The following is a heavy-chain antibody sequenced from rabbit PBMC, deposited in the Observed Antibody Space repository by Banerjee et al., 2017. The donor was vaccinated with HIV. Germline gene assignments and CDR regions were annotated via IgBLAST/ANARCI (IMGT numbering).Heavy chain of an antibody. CDR1: GFSFSSGYY. Sequence: QEQLEESGGGLVKPEGSLTFTCKASGFSFSSGYYMGWVRQAPGKGLEWIACINTSSGNTVYASWAKGRFTISRSTSLNTVDLKMTSLTAADTATYFCARDLAGVIGWNFKLWGQGTLVT. CDR2: INTSSGNT. J-gene: IGHJ4*01. D-gene: IGHD4-1*01. CDR3: ARDLAGVIGWNFKL. V-gene: IGHV1S43*01.